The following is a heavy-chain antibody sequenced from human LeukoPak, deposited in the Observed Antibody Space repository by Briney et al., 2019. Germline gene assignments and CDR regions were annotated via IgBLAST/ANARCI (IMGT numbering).Heavy chain of an antibody. Sequence: SVKVSCKASGGTFSSYAISWMRQAPGQGLEWMGRIIPIFGIANYAQKFQGRVTITADKSTSTAYMELSSLRSEDTAVYYCARALTHHFDYWGQGTLVTVSS. D-gene: IGHD3-9*01. J-gene: IGHJ4*02. CDR1: GGTFSSYA. CDR3: ARALTHHFDY. CDR2: IIPIFGIA. V-gene: IGHV1-69*04.